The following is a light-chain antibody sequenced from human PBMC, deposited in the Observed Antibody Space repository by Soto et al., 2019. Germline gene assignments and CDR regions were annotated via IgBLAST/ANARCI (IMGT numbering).Light chain of an antibody. CDR2: DAS. V-gene: IGKV1-5*01. CDR3: QQYNSYSVNA. CDR1: QSISGW. Sequence: PYTLSASVGDRVTITCRASQSISGWLAWYQQKPGKAPKLLIYDASSLESGVPSRFSGSGSGTEFTLTISRLQPDDFATYCCQQYNSYSVNAFGQGTKVDIK. J-gene: IGKJ2*01.